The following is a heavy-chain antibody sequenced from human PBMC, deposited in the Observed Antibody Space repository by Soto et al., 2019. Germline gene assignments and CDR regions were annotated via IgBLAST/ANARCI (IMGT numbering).Heavy chain of an antibody. D-gene: IGHD3-10*01. J-gene: IGHJ5*02. V-gene: IGHV1-3*01. CDR2: IHAGNGNT. CDR3: ARPPVPDYYGSGSYDLTWFDP. Sequence: ASVKVSCKASGYTFNTYAIHWVRQAPGQRLEWMGWIHAGNGNTRYSEKFQGRVTITRETSANTAYMELTSLKCEDTGVYFCARPPVPDYYGSGSYDLTWFDPWGQGSLVTVSS. CDR1: GYTFNTYA.